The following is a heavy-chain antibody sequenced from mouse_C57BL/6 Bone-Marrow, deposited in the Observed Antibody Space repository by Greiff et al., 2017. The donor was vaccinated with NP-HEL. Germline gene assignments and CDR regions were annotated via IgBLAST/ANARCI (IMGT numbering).Heavy chain of an antibody. Sequence: QVQLQQPGAELVMPGASVKLSCKASGYTFTSYWMHWVKQRPGQGLEWIGEIDPSDSYTNYNQKFKGKSTLTVDKSSITAYMQLSSLTSEDSAVYYCERWYSWNYFDYWGQGTTLTVSS. CDR1: GYTFTSYW. D-gene: IGHD1-1*01. V-gene: IGHV1-69*01. CDR3: ERWYSWNYFDY. CDR2: IDPSDSYT. J-gene: IGHJ2*01.